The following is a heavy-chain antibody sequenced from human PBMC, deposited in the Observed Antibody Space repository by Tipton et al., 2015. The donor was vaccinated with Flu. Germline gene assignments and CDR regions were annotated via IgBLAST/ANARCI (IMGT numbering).Heavy chain of an antibody. Sequence: QLVQSGAEVKKPGASVRVSCTASGYTFTNYDFHWVRQATGRGLEWMGWMNPNSGDAAYAQKFQGRVTMTRNTSIYTAYMELSGLRSGDTAIYFCARRGYYGSGTYNDYWGQGTLVTVSS. J-gene: IGHJ4*01. CDR1: GYTFTNYD. CDR2: MNPNSGDA. CDR3: ARRGYYGSGTYNDY. V-gene: IGHV1-8*01. D-gene: IGHD3-10*01.